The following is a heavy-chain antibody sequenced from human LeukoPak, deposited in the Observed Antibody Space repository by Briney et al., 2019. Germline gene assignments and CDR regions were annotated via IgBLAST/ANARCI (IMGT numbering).Heavy chain of an antibody. V-gene: IGHV4-34*01. CDR1: GGSFSGYY. D-gene: IGHD6-13*01. CDR2: INHSGST. J-gene: IGHJ4*02. Sequence: SETLSLTCAVYGGSFSGYYWSWIRQPPGKGLEWIGEINHSGSTNYNPSLKSRVTISVDTSKNQFSLKLSSVTAADTAVYYCARQEVAAAGTIDYWGQGTPVTVSS. CDR3: ARQEVAAAGTIDY.